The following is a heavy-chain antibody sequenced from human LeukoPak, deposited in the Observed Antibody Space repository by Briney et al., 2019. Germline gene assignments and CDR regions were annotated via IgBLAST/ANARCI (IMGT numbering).Heavy chain of an antibody. V-gene: IGHV1-46*01. D-gene: IGHD1-26*01. CDR1: GYTVTSYY. J-gene: IGHJ4*02. CDR3: ARDVGSFDY. CDR2: INGSSGCT. Sequence: ASLKLSCKASGYTVTSYYMHYVRQATRQALEWMRIINGSSGCTGYAHKIPGRVTMTRDTSTSTVYMELIRLRSEDMYVYYCARDVGSFDYWGQGTLVTVSS.